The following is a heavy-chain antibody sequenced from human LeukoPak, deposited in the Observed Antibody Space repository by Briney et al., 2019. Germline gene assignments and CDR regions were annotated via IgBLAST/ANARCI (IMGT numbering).Heavy chain of an antibody. CDR3: ARDVYYGSGSYFMDV. J-gene: IGHJ6*04. Sequence: SETLSLTCTVSGGSISISNYYWGWIRQPPGKGLEWIGSMSYSGRTYYNPSLKTRVTVSLDTSKNQFSLKLSSVTAADTAVYYCARDVYYGSGSYFMDVWGKGTTVTISS. D-gene: IGHD3-10*01. CDR2: MSYSGRT. V-gene: IGHV4-39*07. CDR1: GGSISISNYY.